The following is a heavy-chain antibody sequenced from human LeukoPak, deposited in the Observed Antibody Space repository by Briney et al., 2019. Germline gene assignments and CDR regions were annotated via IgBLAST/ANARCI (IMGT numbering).Heavy chain of an antibody. CDR1: GGSISSGGYS. CDR3: ARDLGVQYYVQGGWFDP. D-gene: IGHD1-26*01. Sequence: SETLSLTCAVSGGSISSGGYSWSWIRQPPWKGLEWIGYIYHSGSTYYNPSLKSRVTISVDTSKNQFSLKLSSVTAADTAVYYCARDLGVQYYVQGGWFDPWGQGTLVTVSS. J-gene: IGHJ5*02. CDR2: IYHSGST. V-gene: IGHV4-30-2*01.